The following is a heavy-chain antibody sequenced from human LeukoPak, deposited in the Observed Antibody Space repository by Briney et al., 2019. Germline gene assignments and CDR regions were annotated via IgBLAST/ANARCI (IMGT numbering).Heavy chain of an antibody. Sequence: SVKVSCKASGGTFSSYAISWVRQAPGQGLEWMGGIIPIFGTANYAQKFQGRVTITADESTSTAYMELSSLRSEDTAVYYCARFTVAGTSFDYWGQGTLVTVSS. V-gene: IGHV1-69*13. CDR1: GGTFSSYA. D-gene: IGHD6-19*01. CDR2: IIPIFGTA. CDR3: ARFTVAGTSFDY. J-gene: IGHJ4*02.